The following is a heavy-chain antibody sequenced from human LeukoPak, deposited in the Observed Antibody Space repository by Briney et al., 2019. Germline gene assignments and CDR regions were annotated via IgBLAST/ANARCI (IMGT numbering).Heavy chain of an antibody. CDR1: GGSISSGGYY. V-gene: IGHV4-31*03. CDR2: IYYSGSA. J-gene: IGHJ6*02. CDR3: ARAVCSSTSCFNYYYYGMDV. Sequence: SQTLSLTCTVSGGSISSGGYYWSWIHQHPGKGLEWIGYIYYSGSAYYNPSLKSRVTISVDTSKNQFSLKLSSVTAADTAVYYCARAVCSSTSCFNYYYYGMDVWGQGTTVTVSS. D-gene: IGHD2-2*01.